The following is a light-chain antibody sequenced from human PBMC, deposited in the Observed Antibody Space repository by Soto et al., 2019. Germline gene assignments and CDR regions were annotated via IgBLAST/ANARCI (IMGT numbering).Light chain of an antibody. J-gene: IGLJ2*01. Sequence: QSALTQPASVSGSPGQSITISCTGTSSDVGGYNYVSWYQQHPGKAPKLMIYDVSNRPSGVSNRFSGSKSGNTASLTISGRQAEDEADYSCSSYTSSSTLVVFGGRTKLTVL. CDR2: DVS. CDR1: SSDVGGYNY. V-gene: IGLV2-14*01. CDR3: SSYTSSSTLVV.